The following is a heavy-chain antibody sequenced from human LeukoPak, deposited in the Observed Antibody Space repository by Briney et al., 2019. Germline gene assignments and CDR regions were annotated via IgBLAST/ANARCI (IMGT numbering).Heavy chain of an antibody. CDR2: IYVTGT. CDR3: ARHIGGGIEDMDV. V-gene: IGHV4-59*08. D-gene: IGHD3-16*02. CDR1: GGSIGTYY. Sequence: SETLSLTCTVTGGSIGTYYWSWVRQSPGTGLEWIGYIYVTGTRYNPYLQSRVTISVDRSRNQFFLKMTSVTAADTAVYYCARHIGGGIEDMDVWGRGTKVTVSS. J-gene: IGHJ6*03.